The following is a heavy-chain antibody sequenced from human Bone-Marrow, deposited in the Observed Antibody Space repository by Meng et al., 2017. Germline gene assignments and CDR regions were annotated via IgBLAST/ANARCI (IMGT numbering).Heavy chain of an antibody. CDR2: INHSGST. V-gene: IGHV4-34*01. CDR1: GGSFSGYY. J-gene: IGHJ4*02. Sequence: SETLSLSCAVYGGSFSGYYWSWIRQPPGKGLEWIGEINHSGSTNYNPSLKSRVTISVDTSKNQFSLKLSSVTAADTAVYYCARGVYLGYWGQGTLVTVSS. CDR3: ARGVYLGY.